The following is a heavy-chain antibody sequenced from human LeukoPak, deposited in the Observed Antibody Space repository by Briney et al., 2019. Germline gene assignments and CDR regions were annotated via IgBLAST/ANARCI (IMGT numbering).Heavy chain of an antibody. D-gene: IGHD2-15*01. J-gene: IGHJ3*02. CDR1: GGSISSSSYY. CDR2: IYYSGST. V-gene: IGHV4-39*01. Sequence: KPSETLSLTCTVSGGSISSSSYYWGWIRQPPGKGLEWIGSIYYSGSTYYNPSLKSRVTISVDTSKNQFSLKRSSVTAADTAVYYCARQGPRMDAFDIWGQGTMVTVSS. CDR3: ARQGPRMDAFDI.